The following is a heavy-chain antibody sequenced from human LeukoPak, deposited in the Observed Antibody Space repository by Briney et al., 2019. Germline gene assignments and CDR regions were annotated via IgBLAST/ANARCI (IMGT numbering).Heavy chain of an antibody. Sequence: SPSLSPTRTLAGGSVSSGDYWWGWIRQPPGKGLEWIGYIFYSGTTNNHPSLKSPATISIDTSKNQFSRKASSPTAAPTATYYFARKAATGRPKAAFDIGGQGTMVTVS. J-gene: IGHJ3*02. CDR3: ARKAATGRPKAAFDI. V-gene: IGHV4-61*08. CDR2: IFYSGTT. CDR1: GGSVSSGDYW. D-gene: IGHD6-25*01.